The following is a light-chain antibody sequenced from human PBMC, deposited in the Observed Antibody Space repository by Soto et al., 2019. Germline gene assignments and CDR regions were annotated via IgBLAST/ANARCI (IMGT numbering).Light chain of an antibody. CDR2: DAS. CDR1: QSVGTS. CDR3: QQRSDWPPEWT. Sequence: EIVLAQSPATLSLSPGEIATLSCRASQSVGTSLAWYQQKPGRAPRLLIYDASNRATGIPARFSGSGSGTDFTLTISSLQPEDFAVYYCQQRSDWPPEWTFGQGTKVEI. V-gene: IGKV3-11*01. J-gene: IGKJ1*01.